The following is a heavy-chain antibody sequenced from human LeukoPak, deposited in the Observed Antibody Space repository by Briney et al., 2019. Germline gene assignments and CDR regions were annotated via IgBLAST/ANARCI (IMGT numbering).Heavy chain of an antibody. D-gene: IGHD1-26*01. CDR3: ARVGGSRSPIS. CDR1: GYTLTEFS. CDR2: FDPEDGKT. V-gene: IGHV1-24*01. J-gene: IGHJ5*02. Sequence: ASVKVSCKISGYTLTEFSMHGVRQAPGKGLEWMGGFDPEDGKTIYAQKLQGRVTMTEDTSTDTAYIELRSLRSDDTAVYYCARVGGSRSPISWGQGTLVTVSS.